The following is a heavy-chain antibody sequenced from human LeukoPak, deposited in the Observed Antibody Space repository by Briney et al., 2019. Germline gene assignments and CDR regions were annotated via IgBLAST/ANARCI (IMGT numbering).Heavy chain of an antibody. D-gene: IGHD2-2*03. CDR2: ISSSGRTI. V-gene: IGHV3-48*03. Sequence: GGSLILSCSASGLTFISYEFNWVRQAPGKGLEWVSYISSSGRTIFYADSVKGRFTISRDNAKNSLYLQMNSLRAEDTAVYHCVRGDGYCSSTSCYAGPSYGLDVWGQGTTVTVSS. J-gene: IGHJ6*02. CDR1: GLTFISYE. CDR3: VRGDGYCSSTSCYAGPSYGLDV.